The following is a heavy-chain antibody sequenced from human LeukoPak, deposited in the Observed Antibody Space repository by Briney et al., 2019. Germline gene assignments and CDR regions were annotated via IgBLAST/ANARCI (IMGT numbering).Heavy chain of an antibody. Sequence: SETLSLTCTVSGGSIRIYDWSWIRQPPGKGLDYIAYISYSGSTNYNPSLKSRVIISVDTSKNHFSLKLNSVTAADTAVYYCARRTAIIPGGFDYWGQGTLVTVSS. CDR2: ISYSGST. J-gene: IGHJ4*02. V-gene: IGHV4-59*08. CDR3: ARRTAIIPGGFDY. D-gene: IGHD5-24*01. CDR1: GGSIRIYD.